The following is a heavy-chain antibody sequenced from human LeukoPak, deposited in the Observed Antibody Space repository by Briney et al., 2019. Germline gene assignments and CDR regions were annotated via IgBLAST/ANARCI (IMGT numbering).Heavy chain of an antibody. V-gene: IGHV1-69*05. Sequence: SVKVSCKASGGTFSSYVFSWVRQAPGQGLEWLGGIIPISGTPNYAQKLQGRVTITTDESTSTAYMELSSLRSEDTAVYYCASPTYYYDSSGYYGAFDIWGQGTMVTVSS. CDR3: ASPTYYYDSSGYYGAFDI. J-gene: IGHJ3*02. CDR2: IIPISGTP. CDR1: GGTFSSYV. D-gene: IGHD3-22*01.